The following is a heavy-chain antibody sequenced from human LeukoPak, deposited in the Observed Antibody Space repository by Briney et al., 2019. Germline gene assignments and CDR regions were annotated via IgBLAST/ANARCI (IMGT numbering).Heavy chain of an antibody. Sequence: GASVKVSCKASGSTFTDYYMHWVRQAPGQGLEWMGWISAYNGNTNYAQKLQGRVTMTTDTSTSTAYMELSSLRSEDTAVYYCARAYMTATRHFDSWGQGTLVTVSS. CDR1: GSTFTDYY. J-gene: IGHJ4*02. CDR2: ISAYNGNT. CDR3: ARAYMTATRHFDS. D-gene: IGHD2-21*02. V-gene: IGHV1-18*04.